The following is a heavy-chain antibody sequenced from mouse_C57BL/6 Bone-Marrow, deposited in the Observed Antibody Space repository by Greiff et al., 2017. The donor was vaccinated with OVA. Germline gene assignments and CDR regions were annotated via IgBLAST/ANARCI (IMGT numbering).Heavy chain of an antibody. CDR1: GYTFTSYW. Sequence: VQLQQPGAELVKPGASVKLSCKASGYTFTSYWMHWVKQRPGQGLEWIGMIHPYSGSTNYNEKFKSKATLTVDKSSSTAYMQLSSLTSEDSAVYYGARWLVYSFAYWGQGTLVTVSA. CDR2: IHPYSGST. CDR3: ARWLVYSFAY. V-gene: IGHV1-64*01. J-gene: IGHJ3*01. D-gene: IGHD1-1*01.